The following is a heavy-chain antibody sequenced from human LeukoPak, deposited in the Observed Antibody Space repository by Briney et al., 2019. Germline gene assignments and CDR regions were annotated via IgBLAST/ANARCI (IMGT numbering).Heavy chain of an antibody. CDR2: IHPSAGST. CDR3: ARDRGGLVGSAFDI. V-gene: IGHV1-46*01. J-gene: IGHJ3*02. CDR1: GYTFTSYY. D-gene: IGHD6-6*01. Sequence: ASVKVSCKASGYTFTSYYMHCSRQAPGQRLEWMGLIHPSAGSTSYAQRFQGRVTMTRDTSTSIVYMELSSLRSEDTAVYYCARDRGGLVGSAFDIWGQGTMVTVSS.